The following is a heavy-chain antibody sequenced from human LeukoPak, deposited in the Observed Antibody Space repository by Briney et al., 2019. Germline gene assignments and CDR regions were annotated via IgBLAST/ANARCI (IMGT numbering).Heavy chain of an antibody. CDR2: IYYSGST. V-gene: IGHV4-59*08. J-gene: IGHJ4*02. Sequence: SETLSLTCTVSGGSISSYYWSWIRQPPGKGLEWIGYIYYSGSTNYNPSLKSRVTISVDTSKNQFSLKLSSATAADTALYYCAKHYMGSSYNHGLDCWGQGTLVTVSS. CDR3: AKHYMGSSYNHGLDC. D-gene: IGHD3-10*01. CDR1: GGSISSYY.